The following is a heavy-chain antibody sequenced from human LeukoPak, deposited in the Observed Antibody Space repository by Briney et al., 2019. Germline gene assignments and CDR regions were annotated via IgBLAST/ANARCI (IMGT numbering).Heavy chain of an antibody. CDR1: GYTFTGYY. CDR3: ARTMVRGVFNWFDP. CDR2: INPNSGGT. J-gene: IGHJ5*02. D-gene: IGHD3-10*01. Sequence: ASVEVSCKASGYTFTGYYLHWVRQAPGQGLEWMGWINPNSGGTNYAQKFQGRVTMTRDTSISTAYIELSRLRSNDTAVYYCARTMVRGVFNWFDPWGQGTLVTVSS. V-gene: IGHV1-2*02.